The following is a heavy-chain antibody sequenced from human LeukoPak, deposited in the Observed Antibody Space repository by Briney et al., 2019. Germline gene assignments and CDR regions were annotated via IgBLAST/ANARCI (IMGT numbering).Heavy chain of an antibody. Sequence: PGGSLRLSCAASGFTVSSNYMSWVRQAPGKGLEWVSFISSSSSFLYYAYSVKGRFTISRDNAKNSLYLQMNSLRAEDTAVYYCARGRELPDFRGQGTLVTVSS. CDR3: ARGRELPDF. CDR2: ISSSSSFL. CDR1: GFTVSSNY. J-gene: IGHJ4*02. D-gene: IGHD1-7*01. V-gene: IGHV3-21*01.